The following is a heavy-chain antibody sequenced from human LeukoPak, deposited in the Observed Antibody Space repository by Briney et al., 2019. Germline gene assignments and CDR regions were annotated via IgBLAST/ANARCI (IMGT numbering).Heavy chain of an antibody. Sequence: SVKVSCKASGGTFSSHAISWVRQAPGQGLEWMGGIIPIFGTADYAQKFQGGVTITTDESTSTAYMELSSLRSQDTAVYFCARDCSSTSCYDYWGQGTLVTVSS. CDR3: ARDCSSTSCYDY. J-gene: IGHJ4*02. CDR2: IIPIFGTA. V-gene: IGHV1-69*05. D-gene: IGHD2-2*01. CDR1: GGTFSSHA.